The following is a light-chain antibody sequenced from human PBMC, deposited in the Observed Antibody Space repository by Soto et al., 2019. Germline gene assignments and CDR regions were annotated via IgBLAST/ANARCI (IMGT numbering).Light chain of an antibody. Sequence: DVVMTQSPLSLPVPLGQPASISCRSSQSLVNSHGDTYLTWFQQRPGQSPRRLIYKVSNRDSGVPDRFSGSGSGTDFTLKISRVEAEDVGVYYCMQGTHWPPYTFGQGTKLEIK. J-gene: IGKJ2*01. CDR1: QSLVNSHGDTY. CDR3: MQGTHWPPYT. CDR2: KVS. V-gene: IGKV2-30*01.